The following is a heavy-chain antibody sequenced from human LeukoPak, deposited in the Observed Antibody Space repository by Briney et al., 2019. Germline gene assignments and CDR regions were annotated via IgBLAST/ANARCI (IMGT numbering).Heavy chain of an antibody. CDR3: AREREYYYHSSGYNWFDP. D-gene: IGHD3-22*01. CDR2: IYYSGST. J-gene: IGHJ5*02. Sequence: SETLSLTWTVSGGSISSYYWSWIRQPPGKGREWSGYIYYSGSTNYNPSLQSRVTISVDTSQNQFSLKLSSVPAADTAVYYCAREREYYYHSSGYNWFDPWGQGTLVTVSS. V-gene: IGHV4-59*01. CDR1: GGSISSYY.